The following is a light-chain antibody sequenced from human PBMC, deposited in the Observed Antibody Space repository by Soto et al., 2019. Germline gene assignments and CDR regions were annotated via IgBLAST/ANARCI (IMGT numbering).Light chain of an antibody. J-gene: IGKJ1*01. CDR2: DAS. V-gene: IGKV1-5*01. CDR3: QQYNSYSRT. CDR1: QTISSW. Sequence: DIQMTQSPSTLSGSVGDRVTITCRASQTISSWLAWYQQKPGKAPKLLIYDASSLESGVPSRLSGSGSGQEFTLTITSLQPDDFATYYCQQYNSYSRTFGQGTKVDIK.